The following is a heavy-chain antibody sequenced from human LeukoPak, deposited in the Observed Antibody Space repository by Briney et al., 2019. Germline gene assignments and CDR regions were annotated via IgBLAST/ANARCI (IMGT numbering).Heavy chain of an antibody. CDR1: GGTISSYY. CDR3: ASMTKNAFDI. D-gene: IGHD4-11*01. J-gene: IGHJ3*02. Sequence: SETLSLTCTVSGGTISSYYWSWIRQPPGKGLEWIGYIYYSGSTNYNPSLKSRVTISVDTSKNQFSLKLSSVTAADTAVYYCASMTKNAFDIWGQGTMVTVSS. V-gene: IGHV4-59*01. CDR2: IYYSGST.